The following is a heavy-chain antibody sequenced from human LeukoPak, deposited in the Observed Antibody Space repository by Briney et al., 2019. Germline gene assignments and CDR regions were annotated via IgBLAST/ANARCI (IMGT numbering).Heavy chain of an antibody. J-gene: IGHJ6*02. Sequence: ASVKVSCKASGYTFTSYGISWVRQAPGQGLEWMGWISAYNGNTNYAQKLQGRVTMTTDTSTSTAYMELRSLRSDDTAVYYCARVKCSGGSCYSNYYYYGMDVWGQGTTVTVSS. V-gene: IGHV1-18*01. CDR3: ARVKCSGGSCYSNYYYYGMDV. D-gene: IGHD2-15*01. CDR1: GYTFTSYG. CDR2: ISAYNGNT.